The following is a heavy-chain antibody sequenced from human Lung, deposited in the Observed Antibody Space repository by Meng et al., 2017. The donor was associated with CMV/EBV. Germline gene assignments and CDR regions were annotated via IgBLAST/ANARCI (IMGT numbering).Heavy chain of an antibody. D-gene: IGHD3-3*01. CDR3: ARGPTPTISEGWFDP. Sequence: SETLSLXCTVSGGSISSSAYYWSWIRQHPGKGLEWIGYIYYSGSTYYNPSLKNRVTISVDTSNTQFSLTLSSVTAADTAVYYCARGPTPTISEGWFDPWGQGTLVTVSS. V-gene: IGHV4-31*03. J-gene: IGHJ5*02. CDR2: IYYSGST. CDR1: GGSISSSAYY.